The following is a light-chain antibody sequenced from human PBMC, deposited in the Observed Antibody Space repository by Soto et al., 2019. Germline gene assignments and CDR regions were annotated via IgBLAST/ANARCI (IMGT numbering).Light chain of an antibody. CDR3: QSYDSSLSAYV. CDR2: GNS. Sequence: QSVLTQPPSGSGAPGQRVTISCTGSSSNIGAGYDVHWYQQLPGTAPKLLIYGNSNRPSGVPDRFSGSKSGTSASLAITGLQAEDEADYYCQSYDSSLSAYVFGPGTKVTVL. V-gene: IGLV1-40*01. CDR1: SSNIGAGYD. J-gene: IGLJ1*01.